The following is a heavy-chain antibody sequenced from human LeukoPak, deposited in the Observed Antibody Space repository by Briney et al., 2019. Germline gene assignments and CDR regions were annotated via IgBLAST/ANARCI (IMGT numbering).Heavy chain of an antibody. Sequence: PGGSLRLSCAASGFTFSSFSMNWVRQAPGKGLEWVSSISSGSSYIYYADSVKGRFTISRDNAKNSLYLHMNSLRAEDTAVYHCARGEVWFDTWGQGTLVTVSS. J-gene: IGHJ5*02. CDR1: GFTFSSFS. CDR2: ISSGSSYI. CDR3: ARGEVWFDT. V-gene: IGHV3-21*01.